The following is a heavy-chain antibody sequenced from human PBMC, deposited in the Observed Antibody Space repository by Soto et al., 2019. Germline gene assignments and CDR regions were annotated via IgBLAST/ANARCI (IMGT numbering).Heavy chain of an antibody. CDR2: IYSGGST. J-gene: IGHJ6*02. V-gene: IGHV3-53*02. Sequence: EVQLVETGGGLIQPGGSLRLSCPASGFTVSSNYMSWVRQAPGKGLEWVSVIYSGGSTYYADSVKGRFTISRDNSKNTLYLQMNSLRAEDTAVYYCAAVGWLSQHYYYYYGMDVWGQGTTVTVSS. CDR3: AAVGWLSQHYYYYYGMDV. D-gene: IGHD6-19*01. CDR1: GFTVSSNY.